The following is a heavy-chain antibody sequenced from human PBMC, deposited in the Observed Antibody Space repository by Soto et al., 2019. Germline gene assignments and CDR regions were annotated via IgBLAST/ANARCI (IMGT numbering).Heavy chain of an antibody. CDR1: GYTFSSYG. J-gene: IGHJ6*02. D-gene: IGHD3-22*01. CDR2: ISPYDDDT. V-gene: IGHV1-18*01. Sequence: QAQLVQSGPEVKKPGASVKVSCKASGYTFSSYGISWVRQAPGQGLAWLGWISPYDDDTKYAQNLQGRVRMTTDTSTRTVYMDLRSLSSDDTAIYYCARGGYYDSSGSRNYHYYGMDVWCQGTTVTVSS. CDR3: ARGGYYDSSGSRNYHYYGMDV.